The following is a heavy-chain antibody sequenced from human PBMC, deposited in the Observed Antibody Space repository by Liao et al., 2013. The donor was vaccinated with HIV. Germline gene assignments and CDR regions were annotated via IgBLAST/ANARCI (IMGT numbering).Heavy chain of an antibody. CDR1: GGSITGHY. V-gene: IGHV4-59*11. CDR2: IYYTGNT. Sequence: QVQLQESGPGLVKPSETLSLTCTVSGGSITGHYWSWIRQTPGKGLEWIGYIYYTGNTNYNPSLKGRGTISIDTSKNQFSLELSSATAADTAVYYCSRGGSGYYFDYWGQGRLVSVTA. CDR3: SRGGSGYYFDY. D-gene: IGHD2-15*01. J-gene: IGHJ4*02.